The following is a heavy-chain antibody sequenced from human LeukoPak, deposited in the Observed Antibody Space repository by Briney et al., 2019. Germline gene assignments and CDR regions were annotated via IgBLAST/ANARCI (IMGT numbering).Heavy chain of an antibody. CDR1: GGSFSGYY. Sequence: SETLSLTCAVYGGSFSGYYWSWIRQPPGKGLEWIGEINHSGSTNYNPSLKSRVTISVDTSKNQFSLKLSSVTAADTAVYYCARTQWLRFWRLTAAAVPFDYWGQGTLVTVSS. CDR2: INHSGST. V-gene: IGHV4-34*01. CDR3: ARTQWLRFWRLTAAAVPFDY. J-gene: IGHJ4*02. D-gene: IGHD5-12*01.